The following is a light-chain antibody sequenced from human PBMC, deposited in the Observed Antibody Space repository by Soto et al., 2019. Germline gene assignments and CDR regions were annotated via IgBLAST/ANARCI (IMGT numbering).Light chain of an antibody. Sequence: EIVLTQSPATLSLSPGDRATLSCRASQSVSNYLAWYQQKPGQAPRLVMYDATNRAAGIPDRFSGSGSATDFTLTISSLEPEDFAIYYCQQRRNWPLTCGQGTRLEIQ. CDR3: QQRRNWPLT. CDR2: DAT. J-gene: IGKJ5*01. CDR1: QSVSNY. V-gene: IGKV3-11*01.